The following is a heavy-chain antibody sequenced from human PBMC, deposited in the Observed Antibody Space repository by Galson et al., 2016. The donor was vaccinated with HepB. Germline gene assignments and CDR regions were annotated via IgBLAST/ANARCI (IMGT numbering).Heavy chain of an antibody. CDR2: NSGKGDST. CDR1: GFTFSNFA. CDR3: ANLGSGSFRWYFYGMEV. V-gene: IGHV3-23*01. Sequence: SLRLSCAASGFTFSNFAMTWVRQAPGKGLEWISGNSGKGDSTYYADSVKGRFTVSRDNSKNTLHLHMNSLRVDDTAVYYCANLGSGSFRWYFYGMEVWGKGTTVTVPS. D-gene: IGHD3-10*01. J-gene: IGHJ6*04.